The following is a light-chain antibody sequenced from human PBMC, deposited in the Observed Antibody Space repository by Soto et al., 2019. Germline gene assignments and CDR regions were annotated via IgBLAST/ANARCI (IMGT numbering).Light chain of an antibody. CDR1: SSDVGGYNY. Sequence: QSVLTQPASVSGSPGQSITISCTGTSSDVGGYNYVSWYQQHPGKAPKLMIYEVSNRPSGVSNRFSGSKSGNTASLTISGLQAEDEADYYCSSYTSSSTLFGTGTKLIVL. V-gene: IGLV2-14*01. CDR3: SSYTSSSTL. CDR2: EVS. J-gene: IGLJ1*01.